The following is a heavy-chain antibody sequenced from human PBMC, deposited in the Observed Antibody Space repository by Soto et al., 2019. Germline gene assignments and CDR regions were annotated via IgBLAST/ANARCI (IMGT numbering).Heavy chain of an antibody. CDR3: ARVVGALGHWFDH. Sequence: GASVKVSCKDSCYTFTSYGISLFRHSPGQGLEWMGRISAYNGNTNYAQKLQGRVTMTTDTSTSTAYMELRSLRSDDTAVYYCARVVGALGHWFDHWGQGTLVTVSS. V-gene: IGHV1-18*01. D-gene: IGHD1-26*01. J-gene: IGHJ5*02. CDR1: CYTFTSYG. CDR2: ISAYNGNT.